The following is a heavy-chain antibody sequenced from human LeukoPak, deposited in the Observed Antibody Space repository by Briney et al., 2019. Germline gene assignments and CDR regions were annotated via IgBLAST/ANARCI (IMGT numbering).Heavy chain of an antibody. CDR1: GFTFSDYY. V-gene: IGHV3-11*01. Sequence: GGSLRLSCAASGFTFSDYYMSWIRQAPGKGLEWVSYISSSGSTIYYADSVKGRFTISRDNAKNSLYLQMNSLRAEDTAVYYCARVVTTVIRRLTFDPWGQGTLVTVSS. J-gene: IGHJ5*02. CDR2: ISSSGSTI. D-gene: IGHD4-11*01. CDR3: ARVVTTVIRRLTFDP.